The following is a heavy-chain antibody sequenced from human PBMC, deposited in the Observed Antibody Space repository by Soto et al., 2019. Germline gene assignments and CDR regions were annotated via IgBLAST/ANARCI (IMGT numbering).Heavy chain of an antibody. CDR3: AREVVRGVIIDY. Sequence: QVQLQESGPGLVKPSQTLFLTCTVSGGSISSGDYYWSWIRQPPGKGLEWIGYIYYSGSTYYNPSLRSRVTISVDTSKNQFSRKLSSVTAADTAVYYCAREVVRGVIIDYWGQGTLVTVSS. CDR2: IYYSGST. D-gene: IGHD3-10*01. V-gene: IGHV4-30-4*01. CDR1: GGSISSGDYY. J-gene: IGHJ4*02.